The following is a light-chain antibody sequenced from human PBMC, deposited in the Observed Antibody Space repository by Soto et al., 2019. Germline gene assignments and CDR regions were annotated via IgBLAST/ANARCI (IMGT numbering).Light chain of an antibody. CDR2: LGS. V-gene: IGKV2-28*01. J-gene: IGKJ1*01. CDR3: MQALQTPRT. CDR1: QSLLHSNGNNY. Sequence: DIVMTQSPLSLPVTPGEPASISCRSSQSLLHSNGNNYLEWYLQKPGQSPQLLIYLGSSRASGVPDRFSGSGSGTDFNLKIRRVEAEDVGVYYCMQALQTPRTFGQGTKVAIK.